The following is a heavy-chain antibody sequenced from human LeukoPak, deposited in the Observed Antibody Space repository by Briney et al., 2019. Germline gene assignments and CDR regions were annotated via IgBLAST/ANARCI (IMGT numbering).Heavy chain of an antibody. J-gene: IGHJ4*02. CDR1: GGSISSGSYY. Sequence: SETLSLTCTVSGGSISSGSYYWSWIRQPAGKGLEWIGRIYTSGSTNYNPSLKSRVTISVDTSKNQFSLKLSSVTAADTAVYYCAREYRYYFDYWGQGTLVTVSS. CDR3: AREYRYYFDY. V-gene: IGHV4-61*02. D-gene: IGHD1-26*01. CDR2: IYTSGST.